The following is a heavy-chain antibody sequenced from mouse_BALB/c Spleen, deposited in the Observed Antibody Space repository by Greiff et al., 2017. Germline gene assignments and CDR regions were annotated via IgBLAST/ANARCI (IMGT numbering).Heavy chain of an antibody. CDR3: ARGGITYAMDY. V-gene: IGHV5-6-5*01. Sequence: EVQVVESGGGLVKPGGSLKLSCAASGFTFSSYAMSWVRQTPEKRLEWVASISSGGSTYYPDSVKGRFTISRDNARNILYLQMSSLRSEDTAMYYCARGGITYAMDYWGQGTSVTVSS. CDR2: ISSGGST. D-gene: IGHD2-4*01. J-gene: IGHJ4*01. CDR1: GFTFSSYA.